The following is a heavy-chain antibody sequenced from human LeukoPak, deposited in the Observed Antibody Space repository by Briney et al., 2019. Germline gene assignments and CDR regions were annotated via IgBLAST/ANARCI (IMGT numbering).Heavy chain of an antibody. J-gene: IGHJ4*02. CDR3: ARAFNYYGSGSYYDLIDY. CDR1: GFTFSDYY. D-gene: IGHD3-10*01. Sequence: GGSLRLSCAASGFTFSDYYMSWIRQAPGKGLEWVSYIRSSGSTISYADSVKGRFTISRDNAKNSLYLQVNSLRAEDTAVYYCARAFNYYGSGSYYDLIDYWGQGTLVTVSS. CDR2: IRSSGSTI. V-gene: IGHV3-11*04.